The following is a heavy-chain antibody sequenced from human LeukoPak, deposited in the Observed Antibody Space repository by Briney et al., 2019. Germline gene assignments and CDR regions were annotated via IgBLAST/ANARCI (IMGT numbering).Heavy chain of an antibody. D-gene: IGHD2-15*01. CDR3: ARDVVVAAVMFDY. CDR2: ISSSSSYI. CDR1: GFTFSSYS. V-gene: IGHV3-21*01. Sequence: GGSLRLSCAASGFTFSSYSMNWVRQAPGKGLEWVSSISSSSSYIYYADSVKGRFTISRDNAKNSLYLQMNSLRAEDTAVYYCARDVVVAAVMFDYWGQGTLVTVSS. J-gene: IGHJ4*02.